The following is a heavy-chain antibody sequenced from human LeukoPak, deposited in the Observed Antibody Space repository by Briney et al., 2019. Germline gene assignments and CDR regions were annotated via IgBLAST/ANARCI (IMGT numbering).Heavy chain of an antibody. J-gene: IGHJ3*02. CDR3: ASSSWSDYVWGSYRYCAFDI. Sequence: SETLSLTCTVSGGSISSGGYYWSWIRQPAGKGLEWIGRIYTSGSTNYNPSLKSRVTISVDTSKNQFSLKLSSVTAADTAVYYCASSSWSDYVWGSYRYCAFDIWGQGTMVTVSS. CDR1: GGSISSGGYY. D-gene: IGHD3-16*02. V-gene: IGHV4-61*02. CDR2: IYTSGST.